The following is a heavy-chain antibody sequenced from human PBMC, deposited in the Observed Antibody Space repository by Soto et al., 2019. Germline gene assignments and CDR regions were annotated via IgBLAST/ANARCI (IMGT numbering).Heavy chain of an antibody. J-gene: IGHJ4*02. D-gene: IGHD2-21*02. Sequence: GGALRLSCAASGFTFVNYAMGGVRQAPGQGLEWVSGIVASGGRTFYADSAKGRFTISRDNSRSTLYLQMNSLRADDTAVYYCVKDLVVLSAIFDSWGRGTLVTVSS. CDR3: VKDLVVLSAIFDS. V-gene: IGHV3-23*01. CDR1: GFTFVNYA. CDR2: IVASGGRT.